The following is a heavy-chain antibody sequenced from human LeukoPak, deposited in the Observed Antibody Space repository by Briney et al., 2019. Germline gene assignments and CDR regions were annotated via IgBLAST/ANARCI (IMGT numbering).Heavy chain of an antibody. V-gene: IGHV3-23*01. CDR3: AKGRCGDSSCWYFDA. D-gene: IGHD6-13*01. J-gene: IGHJ4*02. CDR2: ISGSGSRGSGITGGNT. Sequence: GGSLRLSCAASGFTFSSYGMHWGRQAPGKGLEWVALISGSGSRGSGITGGNTYYADSVKGRFSISRDDSQNTVYLQMNSLRVEDTATYFCAKGRCGDSSCWYFDAWAKGTRVTVSP. CDR1: GFTFSSYG.